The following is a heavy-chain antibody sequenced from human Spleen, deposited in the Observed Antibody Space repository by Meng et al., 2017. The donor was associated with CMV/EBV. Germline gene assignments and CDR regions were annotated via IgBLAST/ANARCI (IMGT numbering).Heavy chain of an antibody. J-gene: IGHJ4*02. CDR3: GRYNGGTSDY. CDR2: ISLNSGGT. D-gene: IGHD1-7*01. Sequence: ASVKVSCKASGHTFRDYRINPFSDYNIHWVRRAPGQGLEWMGWISLNSGGTNYAQKFQGRVTMTRDTSVTTSYMELSSLRSDDTAVYFCGRYNGGTSDYWGQGTLVTVSS. V-gene: IGHV1-2*02. CDR1: GHTFRDYRINPFSDYN.